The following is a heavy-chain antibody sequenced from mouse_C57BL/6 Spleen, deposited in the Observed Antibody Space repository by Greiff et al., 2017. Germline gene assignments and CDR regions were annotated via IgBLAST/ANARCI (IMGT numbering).Heavy chain of an antibody. CDR3: ARDSNYVAWFSY. J-gene: IGHJ3*01. D-gene: IGHD2-5*01. Sequence: QVQLQQSGPELVKPGASVKISCKASGYAFSSSWMNWVKQRPGKGLEWIGRIYPGDGDTNYNGKFKGKVTLTADKSSRTAYMQRNGLTSEDSAVYFCARDSNYVAWFSYWGKESLVTVSA. CDR2: IYPGDGDT. V-gene: IGHV1-82*01. CDR1: GYAFSSSW.